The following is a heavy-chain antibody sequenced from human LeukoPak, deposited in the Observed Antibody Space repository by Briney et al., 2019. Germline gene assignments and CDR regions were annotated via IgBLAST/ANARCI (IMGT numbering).Heavy chain of an antibody. CDR2: ISGSGGST. D-gene: IGHD6-13*01. V-gene: IGHV3-23*01. J-gene: IGHJ4*02. CDR3: AKDVIADQGRNFDY. Sequence: PGGSLRLSCAASGFTFSSYAMSWVRQAPGKGLEWVSSISGSGGSTYYADSVKGRFTISRDNSKNTLYLQMNSLRAEDTAVYYCAKDVIADQGRNFDYWGQGTLVTVSS. CDR1: GFTFSSYA.